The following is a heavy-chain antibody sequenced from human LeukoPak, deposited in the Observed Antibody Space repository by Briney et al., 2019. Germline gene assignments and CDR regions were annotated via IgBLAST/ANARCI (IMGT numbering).Heavy chain of an antibody. CDR1: GYSFTTYW. J-gene: IGHJ4*02. Sequence: GESLKISFQGSGYSFTTYWIGWVRPMPGKGLEWMGIIYPGDSETRYSPSFKGQVTISADKSISTAYLQWSSLKASDTAMYYCARHSRGLLSKSSSTSYDYWGQGTLVTVSS. V-gene: IGHV5-51*01. CDR2: IYPGDSET. D-gene: IGHD2-2*01. CDR3: ARHSRGLLSKSSSTSYDY.